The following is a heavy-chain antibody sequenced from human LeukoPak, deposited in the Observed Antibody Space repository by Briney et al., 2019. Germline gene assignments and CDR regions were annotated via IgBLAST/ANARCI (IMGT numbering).Heavy chain of an antibody. Sequence: SETLSLTCSVSGGSISSSSYYWGWIRQPPGKGLEWIGNIFYSGRTYYNPSLKSRVTISVDTSKNQFSLKLRSVTAADTAVYNCVRVSPDREGSGSFDYWGQGTLVTVSS. CDR1: GGSISSSSYY. J-gene: IGHJ4*02. D-gene: IGHD3-10*01. V-gene: IGHV4-39*01. CDR3: VRVSPDREGSGSFDY. CDR2: IFYSGRT.